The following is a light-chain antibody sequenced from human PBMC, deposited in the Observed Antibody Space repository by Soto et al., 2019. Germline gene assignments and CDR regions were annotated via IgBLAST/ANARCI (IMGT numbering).Light chain of an antibody. CDR2: KAS. CDR3: QQYNSYSPT. V-gene: IGKV1-5*03. J-gene: IGKJ1*01. CDR1: QSISVW. Sequence: DIQMTQSPSTLSASVGDRVTITCRASQSISVWLAWYQQKAGKAPNLLIYKASRLESGVPSRFSGNGAETEFTLTISGLQPGDSATYYCQQYNSYSPTFGEGTKVVIK.